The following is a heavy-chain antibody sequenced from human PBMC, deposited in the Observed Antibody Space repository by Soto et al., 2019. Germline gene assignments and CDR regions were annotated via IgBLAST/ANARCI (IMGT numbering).Heavy chain of an antibody. V-gene: IGHV4-31*03. Sequence: QVQLQEAGPGLVKPSQTLSLTCTVSGGSISSGGYYWSWIRQHPGKGLEWIGYIYYSGITYYNPSLKSRVTISVDTSKNQFSLKLSSVTAADTAVYYCATYGSGTYNPTTFDYWGQGTLVTVSS. CDR2: IYYSGIT. CDR1: GGSISSGGYY. D-gene: IGHD3-10*01. J-gene: IGHJ4*02. CDR3: ATYGSGTYNPTTFDY.